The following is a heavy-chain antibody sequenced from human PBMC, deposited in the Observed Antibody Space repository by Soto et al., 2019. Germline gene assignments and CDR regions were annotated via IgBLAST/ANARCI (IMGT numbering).Heavy chain of an antibody. CDR2: INPNSGGT. CDR1: GYTFTGYY. CDR3: ARDLLQSYYYYGMDV. V-gene: IGHV1-2*04. Sequence: ASVKVSCKASGYTFTGYYMHWVRQAPGQGLEWMGWINPNSGGTNYAQKFQGWVTMTRDTSISTAYMELSRLRSDDTAVYYCARDLLQSYYYYGMDVWGQGTTVTVSS. J-gene: IGHJ6*02.